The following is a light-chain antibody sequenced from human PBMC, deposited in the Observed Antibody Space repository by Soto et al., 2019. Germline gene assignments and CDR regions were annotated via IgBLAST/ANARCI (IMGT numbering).Light chain of an antibody. Sequence: EIVLTQSPGTLSLSPGERATLSCRASQSVSSSYLAWYQQNRGQAPRLLIYGASSRAPGIPDRFGGSGSGTDLTLTISRLEPEDFAVYYCQQYGSSRWTFGQWTKVEIK. CDR2: GAS. J-gene: IGKJ1*01. CDR1: QSVSSSY. CDR3: QQYGSSRWT. V-gene: IGKV3-20*01.